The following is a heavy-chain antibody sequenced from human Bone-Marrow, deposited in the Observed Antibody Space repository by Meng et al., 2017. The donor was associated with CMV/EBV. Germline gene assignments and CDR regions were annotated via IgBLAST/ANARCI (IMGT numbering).Heavy chain of an antibody. V-gene: IGHV3-33*06. J-gene: IGHJ4*02. CDR3: AKDQGEKYCSSTSCHSYFDY. D-gene: IGHD2-2*01. CDR1: GFTFSSYG. CDR2: IWYDGSNK. Sequence: GGSLRLSCAASGFTFSSYGMHWVRQAPGKGLEWVAVIWYDGSNKYYADSVKGRFTISRDNSKNTLYLQMNSLRAEDTAVYYCAKDQGEKYCSSTSCHSYFDYWGQGTLVTVSS.